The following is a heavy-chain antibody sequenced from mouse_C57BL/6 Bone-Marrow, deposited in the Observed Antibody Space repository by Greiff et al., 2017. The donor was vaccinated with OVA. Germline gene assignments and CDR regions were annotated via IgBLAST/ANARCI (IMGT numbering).Heavy chain of an antibody. V-gene: IGHV1-81*01. CDR1: GYTFTSYG. CDR2: IYPRSGNT. D-gene: IGHD2-3*01. CDR3: ARGRDGYYEGYAMDY. J-gene: IGHJ4*01. Sequence: QVQLQQSGAELARPGASVKLSCKASGYTFTSYGISWVKQRTGQGLEWIGEIYPRSGNTYYNEKFKGKATLTADKSSSPAYMELRSLTSEDSAGEFWARGRDGYYEGYAMDYWGQGTSVTVSS.